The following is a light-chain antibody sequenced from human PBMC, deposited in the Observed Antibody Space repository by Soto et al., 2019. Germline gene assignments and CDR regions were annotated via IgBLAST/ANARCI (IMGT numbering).Light chain of an antibody. CDR3: QQYGSSST. CDR2: GAS. J-gene: IGKJ5*01. CDR1: QSVSSN. Sequence: EIVMTQSPATLSVSPGERATFSCRASQSVSSNLAWYQQKPGQAPRLLIYGASSRPTGIPDRFSGSGSGTDFTLTISRLEPEDFAVYYCQQYGSSSTFGQGTRLEIK. V-gene: IGKV3-20*01.